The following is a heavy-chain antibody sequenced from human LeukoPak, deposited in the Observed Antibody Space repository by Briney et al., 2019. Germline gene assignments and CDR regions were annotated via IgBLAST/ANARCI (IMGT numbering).Heavy chain of an antibody. CDR2: ISGSGGST. Sequence: GGSLRLSCEASGFTFTSYGMSWVRQAPGKGLEWVSAISGSGGSTYYADSVKGRFTISRDNAKNSLYLQMNSLRAEDTAVYYCARDSKNYYDSSGRGAHFDYWGQGTLVTVSS. D-gene: IGHD3-22*01. CDR1: GFTFTSYG. J-gene: IGHJ4*02. CDR3: ARDSKNYYDSSGRGAHFDY. V-gene: IGHV3-23*01.